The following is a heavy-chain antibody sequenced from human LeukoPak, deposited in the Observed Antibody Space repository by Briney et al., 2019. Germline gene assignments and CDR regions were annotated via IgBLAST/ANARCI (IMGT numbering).Heavy chain of an antibody. D-gene: IGHD6-19*01. V-gene: IGHV3-30*04. J-gene: IGHJ4*02. CDR2: ISYDGTNK. Sequence: GRSLRLSCADSGFTFSSYAMHWVRQAPGKGLEWVAIISYDGTNKYYADSVKGRFTISRDNSQNTLYLQMNSLRAEDTALYYCARDGPSKYTSGWFEIDDWGQGTLVTVSS. CDR1: GFTFSSYA. CDR3: ARDGPSKYTSGWFEIDD.